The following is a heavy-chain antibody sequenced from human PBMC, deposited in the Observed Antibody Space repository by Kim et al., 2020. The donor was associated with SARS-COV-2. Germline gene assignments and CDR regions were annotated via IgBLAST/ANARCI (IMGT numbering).Heavy chain of an antibody. V-gene: IGHV4-61*01. J-gene: IGHJ6*02. CDR2: IYYSGST. Sequence: SETLSLTCTVSGGSVSSGSYYWSWIRQPPGKGLEWIGYIYYSGSTNYNPSLKSRVTISVDTSKNQFSLKLSSVTAADTAVYYCARDRRVRYYYDSSGYYYNYYYYYGMDVWGQGTTVTVSS. D-gene: IGHD3-22*01. CDR1: GGSVSSGSYY. CDR3: ARDRRVRYYYDSSGYYYNYYYYYGMDV.